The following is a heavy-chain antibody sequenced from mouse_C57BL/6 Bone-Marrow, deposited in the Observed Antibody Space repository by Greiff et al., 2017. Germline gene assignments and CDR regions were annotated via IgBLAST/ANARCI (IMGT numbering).Heavy chain of an antibody. CDR1: GYTFTSYW. CDR2: IHPNSGST. V-gene: IGHV1-64*01. CDR3: ARGGLLDWYFEV. J-gene: IGHJ1*03. Sequence: QVQLQQPGAELVKPGASVKLSCKASGYTFTSYWMHWVKQRPGQGLEWIGMIHPNSGSTNYNEKFKSKATLTVDKSSSTAYMQLSSLTSEDSAVYYCARGGLLDWYFEVWGTGTTVTVSS. D-gene: IGHD1-1*01.